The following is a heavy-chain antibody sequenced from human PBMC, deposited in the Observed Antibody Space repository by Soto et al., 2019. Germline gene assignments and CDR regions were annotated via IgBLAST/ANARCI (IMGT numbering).Heavy chain of an antibody. CDR3: ARERYGVSDY. V-gene: IGHV4-34*01. D-gene: IGHD4-17*01. CDR1: GGSFSGYY. J-gene: IGHJ4*02. Sequence: QVQLQQWGAGLLKPSETLSLTCAVYGGSFSGYYWSWIRQPPGKGLEWIGEINHSGSTNYNPSLKSRVTISVDTSKNQFSLKRSSVTAADTAVYYCARERYGVSDYWGQGTLVTVSS. CDR2: INHSGST.